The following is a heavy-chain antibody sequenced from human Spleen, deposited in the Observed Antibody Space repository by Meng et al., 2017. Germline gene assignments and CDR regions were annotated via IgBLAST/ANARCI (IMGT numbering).Heavy chain of an antibody. Sequence: GESLKISCTASGFNFNNYVLHWVRQAPGKGLEWVAVNAIDGSDYKQYADSVKGRFAISRDISESTLSLQMDNLRAEDTAVYYCAREFHSSGHAGTFDVWGQGTVVTVSS. D-gene: IGHD3-22*01. CDR2: NAIDGSDYK. CDR1: GFNFNNYV. J-gene: IGHJ3*01. CDR3: AREFHSSGHAGTFDV. V-gene: IGHV3-30*09.